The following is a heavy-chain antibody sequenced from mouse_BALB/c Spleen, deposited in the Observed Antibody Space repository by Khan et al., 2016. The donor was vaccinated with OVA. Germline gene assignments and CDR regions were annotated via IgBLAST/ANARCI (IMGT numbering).Heavy chain of an antibody. D-gene: IGHD1-1*01. Sequence: VQLKESGPGLVKPSQTVSITCTVTGISITSGKYRWSWIRQFPGNKLKWIGNIYYSGTVTDNPSITSRTTITRDTSKNQILLELNSLTAEDTAIYNCAPAYGSLYLSFDAWGAGNTVTVSS. CDR3: APAYGSLYLSFDA. CDR2: IYYSGTV. V-gene: IGHV3-5*02. J-gene: IGHJ1*01. CDR1: GISITSGKYR.